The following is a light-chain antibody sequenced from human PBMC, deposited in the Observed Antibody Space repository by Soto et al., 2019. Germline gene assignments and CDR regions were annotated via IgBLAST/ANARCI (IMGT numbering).Light chain of an antibody. CDR1: QSISNY. CDR3: LQDYNYPRT. Sequence: IQMTQSPSSLSASVGDRVTITCRASQSISNYLNWYQQKPGKVPKVLIYTASSLQSGVPSRFSGSGSGTDFTLTISSLQPEDFATYYCLQDYNYPRTFGQGTKVDIK. V-gene: IGKV1-6*01. CDR2: TAS. J-gene: IGKJ1*01.